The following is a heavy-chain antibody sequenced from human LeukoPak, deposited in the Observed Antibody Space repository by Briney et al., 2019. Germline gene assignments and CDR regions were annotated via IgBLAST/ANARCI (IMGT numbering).Heavy chain of an antibody. CDR2: INHSGST. D-gene: IGHD1-1*01. CDR3: ARRRYYWGDFDY. Sequence: PSETLSLTCAVYGGSFSGYYWSWIRQPPGKGLEWIGEINHSGSTNYNPSLKSRVTISVDTSKNQFSLKLSSVTAADTAVYYCARRRYYWGDFDYWGQGTLVTVSS. V-gene: IGHV4-34*01. CDR1: GGSFSGYY. J-gene: IGHJ4*02.